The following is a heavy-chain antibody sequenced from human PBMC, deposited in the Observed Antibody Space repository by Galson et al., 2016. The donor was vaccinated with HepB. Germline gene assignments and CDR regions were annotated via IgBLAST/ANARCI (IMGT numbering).Heavy chain of an antibody. CDR1: GLTFSDYP. V-gene: IGHV3-30*04. D-gene: IGHD2/OR15-2a*01. CDR3: VKDEYTTGFYLFDS. J-gene: IGHJ4*02. Sequence: SLRLSCAVSGLTFSDYPMHWVRQAPGKGLEWVALISVDGFSKYYAASVKGRFTISRDSSETTVFLQMNRLRSEDSGVYYCVKDEYTTGFYLFDSWGLGTLVTVSS. CDR2: ISVDGFSK.